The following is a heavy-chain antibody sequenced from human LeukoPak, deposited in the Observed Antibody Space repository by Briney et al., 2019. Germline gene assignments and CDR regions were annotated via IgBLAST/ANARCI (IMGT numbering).Heavy chain of an antibody. V-gene: IGHV6-1*01. Sequence: LSQTLSLTCTNSGDSVSSISAAWVWIRQSPSRGLEWLGGTYYRSNLWYNDYAMSVKRRIIINPDTFKNQFSLKLTSVTAADTAVYFCARGAEYYAIWRGYAGYSDYWGQGIPVTVSS. CDR3: ARGAEYYAIWRGYAGYSDY. J-gene: IGHJ4*02. D-gene: IGHD3-3*01. CDR2: TYYRSNLWYN. CDR1: GDSVSSISAA.